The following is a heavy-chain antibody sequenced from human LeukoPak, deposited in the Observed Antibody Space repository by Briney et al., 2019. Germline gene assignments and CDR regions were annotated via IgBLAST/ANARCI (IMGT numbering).Heavy chain of an antibody. J-gene: IGHJ4*02. Sequence: SETLSLTCTVSGGSIRSSSYYWGWIRQPPGKGLEWIGTIYYSGSTYYNPSLKSRVTISVDTSKNQFSLKLSSVTAADRAVYYCARHYDSGGYIVSWGQGTQVTVSS. CDR2: IYYSGST. V-gene: IGHV4-39*01. CDR3: ARHYDSGGYIVS. CDR1: GGSIRSSSYY. D-gene: IGHD3-22*01.